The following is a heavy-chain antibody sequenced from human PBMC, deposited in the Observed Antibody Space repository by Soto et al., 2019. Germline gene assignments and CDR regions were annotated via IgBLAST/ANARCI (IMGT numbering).Heavy chain of an antibody. CDR2: INDYMTTI. CDR1: GFPFGKYW. Sequence: SGGSLILSCASSGFPFGKYWMHWVRQAPGKGLVWVSRINDYMTTINYADSVRGRFTISRDNTRNTLFLQMNSLTVEDTAVYYCTRGGLEPFDCWGQGVLVTVFS. CDR3: TRGGLEPFDC. D-gene: IGHD1-1*01. V-gene: IGHV3-74*01. J-gene: IGHJ4*02.